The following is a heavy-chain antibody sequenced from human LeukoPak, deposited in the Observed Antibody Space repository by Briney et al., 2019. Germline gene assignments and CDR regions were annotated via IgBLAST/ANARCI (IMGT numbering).Heavy chain of an antibody. CDR2: IYYSGTT. D-gene: IGHD5-24*01. J-gene: IGHJ3*02. CDR1: GGSISSYY. V-gene: IGHV4-59*08. Sequence: PSETLSLTCTVSGGSISSYYWNWIRRPPGKGLEWIGYIYYSGTTNYNPSLKSRVTIYIDTSRNQFSLKLSSVTAADTAVYYCTRRGGLATTHDAFDTWGQGTMVTVSS. CDR3: TRRGGLATTHDAFDT.